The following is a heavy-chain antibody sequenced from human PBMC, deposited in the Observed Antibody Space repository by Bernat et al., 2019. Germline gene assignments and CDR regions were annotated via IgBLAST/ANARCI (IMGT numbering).Heavy chain of an antibody. CDR2: INSDGSGT. Sequence: EVQLVESGGGLVQPGGSPRLSCAASGFTFSSYWMHWVRQAPGKGLVWVSRINSDGSGTRYADSVKGRFTSSRDNAKNTLYLQMNSLRAEDTAVYYCAREFVTIFGVNYYQYGMDVWGQGTTVTVSS. J-gene: IGHJ6*02. CDR3: AREFVTIFGVNYYQYGMDV. V-gene: IGHV3-74*01. CDR1: GFTFSSYW. D-gene: IGHD3-3*01.